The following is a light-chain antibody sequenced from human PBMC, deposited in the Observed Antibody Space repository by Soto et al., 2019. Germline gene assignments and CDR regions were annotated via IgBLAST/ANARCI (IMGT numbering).Light chain of an antibody. Sequence: QSALTQPASVSGSPGQSITISCTGTSSDVGGYNYLSWYQQHPRKAPKVMIYEVSNRPSGVSNRFSGSKSGNTASLTISGLQAEDEADYFCSSYTTSGTPVFGGGTKLTVL. V-gene: IGLV2-14*01. CDR3: SSYTTSGTPV. J-gene: IGLJ3*02. CDR1: SSDVGGYNY. CDR2: EVS.